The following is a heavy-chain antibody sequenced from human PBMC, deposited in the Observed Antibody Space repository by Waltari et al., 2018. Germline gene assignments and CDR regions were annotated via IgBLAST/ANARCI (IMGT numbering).Heavy chain of an antibody. J-gene: IGHJ5*02. CDR1: GSH. CDR3: AKEMGSSGRAGWFDP. CDR2: RSHDGNSK. V-gene: IGHV3-30-3*01. Sequence: VQPVESGGGVVQPGRSLRLSCATPGSHMPWVRQAPGKGLEWVAARSHDGNSKYYADSVKGRFTGSRDNSRNTVYLQMDSLTVEDTAVYHCAKEMGSSGRAGWFDPWGQGTLVTVSS. D-gene: IGHD6-19*01.